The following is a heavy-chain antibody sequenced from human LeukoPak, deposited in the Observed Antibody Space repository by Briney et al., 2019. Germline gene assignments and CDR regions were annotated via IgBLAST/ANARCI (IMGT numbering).Heavy chain of an antibody. V-gene: IGHV4-34*01. CDR1: GESFSGYY. J-gene: IGHJ4*02. CDR2: INHSGST. CDR3: ARLVGATTGDY. Sequence: SETLSLTCAVYGESFSGYYWSWIRQPPGKGLEWIGEINHSGSTNYNPSLKSRVTISVDTSKSQFSLKLSSVTAADTAVYYCARLVGATTGDYWGQGTLVTVSS. D-gene: IGHD1-26*01.